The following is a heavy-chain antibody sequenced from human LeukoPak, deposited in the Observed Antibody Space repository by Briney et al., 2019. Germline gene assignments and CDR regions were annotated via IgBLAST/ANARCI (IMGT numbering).Heavy chain of an antibody. J-gene: IGHJ6*04. Sequence: GGSLRLSCAASGFTFSSYEMNWVRQAPGKGLEWVSYISSSGSTIYYADSVKGRFTISRNNAKNSLYLQMNSLRAEDTAVYYCAGLGITMIGGVWGKGTTVTISS. V-gene: IGHV3-48*03. CDR3: AGLGITMIGGV. CDR1: GFTFSSYE. CDR2: ISSSGSTI. D-gene: IGHD3-10*02.